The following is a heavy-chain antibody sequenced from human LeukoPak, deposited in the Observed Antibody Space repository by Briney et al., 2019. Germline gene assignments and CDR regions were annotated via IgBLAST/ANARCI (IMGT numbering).Heavy chain of an antibody. V-gene: IGHV1-69*02. CDR1: GGTFSSYT. Sequence: ASVKVSCKASGGTFSSYTISWVRQAPGQGLEWMGRIIPILGIANYAQKFQGRVTITADKSTSTAYMELSSLRSEDTAVYYCARDLSGIVVVVAATPAAFDIWGQGTMVTVSS. CDR2: IIPILGIA. D-gene: IGHD2-15*01. J-gene: IGHJ3*02. CDR3: ARDLSGIVVVVAATPAAFDI.